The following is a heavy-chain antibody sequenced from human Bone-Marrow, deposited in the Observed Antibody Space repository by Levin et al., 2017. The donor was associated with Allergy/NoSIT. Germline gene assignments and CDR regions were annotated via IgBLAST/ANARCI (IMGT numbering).Heavy chain of an antibody. D-gene: IGHD6-13*01. Sequence: GESLKISCVASGFIFSDYYMDWVRQAPGKGLEWVGRIRKKPNGYTTEYATYLKGRFSITREESKNSLYLQLNSLRTEDTAIYYCAGALYISSRYLDYWGQGTLVAVSS. V-gene: IGHV3-72*01. CDR3: AGALYISSRYLDY. CDR1: GFIFSDYY. CDR2: IRKKPNGYTT. J-gene: IGHJ4*02.